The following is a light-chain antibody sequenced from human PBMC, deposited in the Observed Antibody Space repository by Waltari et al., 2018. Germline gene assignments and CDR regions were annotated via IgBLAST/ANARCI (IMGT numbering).Light chain of an antibody. CDR3: QQYQSPPWT. CDR2: GAS. J-gene: IGKJ1*01. V-gene: IGKV3-15*01. CDR1: QNIGTS. Sequence: EIEMTQSPASLSVSPGETAILTCRASQNIGTSLSWFQLRPGRAPRHLIYGASPRATGIPARFSASGSGTEFSLTISSLQSDDFATYYCQQYQSPPWTFGQGTNVEIK.